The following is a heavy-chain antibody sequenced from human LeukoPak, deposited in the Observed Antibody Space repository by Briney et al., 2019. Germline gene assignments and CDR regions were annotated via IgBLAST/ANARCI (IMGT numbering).Heavy chain of an antibody. CDR2: IWYDGSNK. Sequence: PGGSLRLSCAASGFTFSSYAITWVRQAPGKGLEWVAVIWYDGSNKYCADSVKGRFTISRDNSKNTLYLEMSSLRAEDTAVYYCARVGSSSSLGFDYWGQGTLVTVSS. V-gene: IGHV3-33*08. J-gene: IGHJ4*02. CDR3: ARVGSSSSLGFDY. CDR1: GFTFSSYA. D-gene: IGHD6-6*01.